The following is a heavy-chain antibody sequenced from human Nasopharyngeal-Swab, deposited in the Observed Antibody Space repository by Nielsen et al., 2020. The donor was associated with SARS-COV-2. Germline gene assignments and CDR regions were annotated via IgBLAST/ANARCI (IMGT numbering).Heavy chain of an antibody. CDR2: TYYRSKWYN. Sequence: SQTPSLTRAISGDSVSSNSAAWNWIRQSPSRGLEWLGRTYYRSKWYNDYAVSVKSRITINPDTSKNQFSLQLNSVTPEDTAVYYCATIWFGDSGGWFDPWGQGTLVTVSS. D-gene: IGHD3-10*01. CDR3: ATIWFGDSGGWFDP. J-gene: IGHJ5*02. V-gene: IGHV6-1*01. CDR1: GDSVSSNSAA.